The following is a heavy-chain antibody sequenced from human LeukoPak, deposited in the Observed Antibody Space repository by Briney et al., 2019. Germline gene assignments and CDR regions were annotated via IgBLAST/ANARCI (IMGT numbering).Heavy chain of an antibody. V-gene: IGHV1-46*01. Sequence: ASVKVSCKASGYTFTGHYMHWVRQAPGQGLEWMGIINPSGGSTSYAQKFQGRVTLTRDTSTSTVYMELSSLRSEDTAVYYCARSSTLGNYFDYWGQGTLVTVSS. CDR2: INPSGGST. CDR3: ARSSTLGNYFDY. J-gene: IGHJ4*02. CDR1: GYTFTGHY. D-gene: IGHD6-13*01.